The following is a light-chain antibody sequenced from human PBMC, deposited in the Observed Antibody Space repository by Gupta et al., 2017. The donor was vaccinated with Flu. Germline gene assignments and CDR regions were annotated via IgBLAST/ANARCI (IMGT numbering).Light chain of an antibody. J-gene: IGLJ1*01. Sequence: QSALTQPASVSGSPGQSITISCTGTSSDVAGYNNVSWYQQHPGKAPKLMIYEVSNRPSGIANRFSGSKFDNTASLTISGLQAEDEADYYCSSYTSSSTLYVFGTGTKVTVL. V-gene: IGLV2-14*01. CDR3: SSYTSSSTLYV. CDR2: EVS. CDR1: SSDVAGYNN.